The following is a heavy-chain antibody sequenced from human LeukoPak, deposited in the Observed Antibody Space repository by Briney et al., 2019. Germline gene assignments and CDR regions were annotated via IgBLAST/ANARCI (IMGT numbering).Heavy chain of an antibody. Sequence: ASVKVSCKASGYTFTGYYMHWVRQAPGQGLEWMGWINPNSGGTNYAQKFQGRVTMTRDTSISTAYMELSRLRSDDTAVYYCARDGPTYYDILTGYDYWGQGTLVTVSS. D-gene: IGHD3-9*01. J-gene: IGHJ4*02. CDR1: GYTFTGYY. CDR3: ARDGPTYYDILTGYDY. V-gene: IGHV1-2*02. CDR2: INPNSGGT.